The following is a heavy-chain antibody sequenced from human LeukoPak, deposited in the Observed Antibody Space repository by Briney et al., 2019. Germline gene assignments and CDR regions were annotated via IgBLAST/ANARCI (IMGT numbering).Heavy chain of an antibody. V-gene: IGHV3-7*03. CDR1: GFTFSSYW. D-gene: IGHD4-11*01. CDR3: AKDWDYSNEYFQH. J-gene: IGHJ1*01. Sequence: PGGSLRLSCAASGFTFSSYWMSWVRQAPGKGLEWVANINQDGSGEYYVDSVKGRFTISRDNSKNTLYLRMNSLRAEDTAVYYCAKDWDYSNEYFQHWGQGTLVTVSS. CDR2: INQDGSGE.